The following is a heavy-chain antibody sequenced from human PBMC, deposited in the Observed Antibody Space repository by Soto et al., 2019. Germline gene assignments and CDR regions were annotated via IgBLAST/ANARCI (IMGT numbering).Heavy chain of an antibody. Sequence: EVKLVESGGGLVQPGESLRLSCAASGFTFSSYWMSWVRQAPGKGLEWVDNIKQDGSDKCYVDSVKGRFTISRDNARSSLFMQMDSLRAEDTAVYYCARFLGWSSGVWGQGTLDTVSS. CDR2: IKQDGSDK. V-gene: IGHV3-7*01. CDR1: GFTFSSYW. CDR3: ARFLGWSSGV. J-gene: IGHJ4*02. D-gene: IGHD6-19*01.